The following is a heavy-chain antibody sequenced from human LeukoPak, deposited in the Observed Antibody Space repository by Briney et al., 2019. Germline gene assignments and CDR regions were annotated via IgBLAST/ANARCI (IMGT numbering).Heavy chain of an antibody. CDR1: GFTFSNYA. D-gene: IGHD6-19*01. V-gene: IGHV3-23*01. J-gene: IGHJ4*02. Sequence: GGSPRLSCAASGFTFSNYAMSWVRQAPGKGLEWVSIIYGSADNTYYADPVKGRFTISRDNSKNTLYLQMNSLRADDTAVYYCAKPTSGWPRPYDYWGQGTLVTVSS. CDR2: IYGSADNT. CDR3: AKPTSGWPRPYDY.